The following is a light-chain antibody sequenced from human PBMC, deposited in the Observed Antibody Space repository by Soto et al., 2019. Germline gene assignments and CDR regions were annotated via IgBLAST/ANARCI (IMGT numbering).Light chain of an antibody. Sequence: DFRMTKSPSSLSASVGDRVTIACRASQSIDTHLNWYQQHPGKAPNALIYEASNLQSGVPSRFSGSGSGTDFTLTISGLQPDDSATYYCQQTYSPPATFGQGTKVEIK. CDR3: QQTYSPPAT. V-gene: IGKV1-39*01. CDR2: EAS. CDR1: QSIDTH. J-gene: IGKJ1*01.